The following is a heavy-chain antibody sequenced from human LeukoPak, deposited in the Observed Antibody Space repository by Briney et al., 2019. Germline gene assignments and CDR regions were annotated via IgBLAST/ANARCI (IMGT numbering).Heavy chain of an antibody. D-gene: IGHD2/OR15-2a*01. Sequence: SETLSLTCTVSGGSISSGHWNWIRQPPGKGLEWIGCIFYSGRTYYNPSLKSRVSISIDMSKSQFSLRLTFVTAADTAVYYCARKNDFEIWGQGTLVTVSS. V-gene: IGHV4-59*01. J-gene: IGHJ3*02. CDR2: IFYSGRT. CDR3: ARKNDFEI. CDR1: GGSISSGH.